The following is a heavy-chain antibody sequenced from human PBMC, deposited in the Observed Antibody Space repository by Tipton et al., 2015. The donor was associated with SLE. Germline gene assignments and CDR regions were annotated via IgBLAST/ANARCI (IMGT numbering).Heavy chain of an antibody. J-gene: IGHJ4*02. V-gene: IGHV4-59*08. D-gene: IGHD3-16*01. CDR1: GGSMSTYY. CDR2: IYYSGST. Sequence: GLVKPSETLSLACTVSGGSMSTYYWSWIRQPPGKGLEWIGYIYYSGSTNYNPSLKSRVTISVDTSKNQFSLKLSSVTAADTALYYCARHMITGGEFDYWGQGTLVTVSS. CDR3: ARHMITGGEFDY.